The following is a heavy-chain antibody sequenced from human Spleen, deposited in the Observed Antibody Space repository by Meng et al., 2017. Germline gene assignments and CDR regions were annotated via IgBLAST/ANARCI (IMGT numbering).Heavy chain of an antibody. Sequence: GGSLRLSCAASGFTFSSYWMSWVRQAPGKGLEWVGRIKSKTDGGTTDYAAPVKGRFTISRDDSKGITYLQMKSLKTEDTAVYYCARDRRESFYYYDCSGYLYWGQGTLVTVSS. D-gene: IGHD3-22*01. CDR3: ARDRRESFYYYDCSGYLY. J-gene: IGHJ4*02. CDR2: IKSKTDGGTT. V-gene: IGHV3-15*01. CDR1: GFTFSSYW.